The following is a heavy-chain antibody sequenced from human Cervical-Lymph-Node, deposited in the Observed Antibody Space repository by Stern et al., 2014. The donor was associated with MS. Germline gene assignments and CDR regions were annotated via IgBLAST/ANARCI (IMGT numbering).Heavy chain of an antibody. CDR2: IYYSGST. CDR1: GGSISGYC. J-gene: IGHJ6*02. V-gene: IGHV4-59*01. D-gene: IGHD3-16*01. CDR3: ARSYAYGYYYGMDV. Sequence: QLQLQESGPGLVKPSETLNLTCTVSGGSISGYCWTWIRQSPGKGLEYIGYIYYSGSTNNNPALMSRVTISVDTTKTQFSLRLSSVTAADTTVYYCARSYAYGYYYGMDVWGQGTTVTVSS.